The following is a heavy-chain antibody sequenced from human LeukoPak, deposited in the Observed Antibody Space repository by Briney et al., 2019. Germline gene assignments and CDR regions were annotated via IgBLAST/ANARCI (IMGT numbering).Heavy chain of an antibody. D-gene: IGHD4-11*01. Sequence: SETLSLTCTVSGGSISSSSYYWGWIRQPPGKGLEWIGSIYYSGSTYYNPSLKSRVTISVDTSKNQFSLKLSSVTAADTAVYYCARGGSTAEHDYSNYYYYYYMDVWGKGTTVTVSS. CDR2: IYYSGST. CDR3: ARGGSTAEHDYSNYYYYYYMDV. V-gene: IGHV4-39*01. J-gene: IGHJ6*03. CDR1: GGSISSSSYY.